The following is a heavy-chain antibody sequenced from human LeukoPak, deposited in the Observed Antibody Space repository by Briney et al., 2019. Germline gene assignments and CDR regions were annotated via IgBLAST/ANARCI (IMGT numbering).Heavy chain of an antibody. CDR2: ISSSGSTI. V-gene: IGHV3-11*04. D-gene: IGHD2-2*01. J-gene: IGHJ6*03. CDR1: GFTFSDYY. CDR3: ARTPNPAGRFPFYYYYYYYMDV. Sequence: PGGSLRLSCAASGFTFSDYYMSWIRQAPGKGLEWVSYISSSGSTIYYADSVKGRFTISRDNAKNSLYLQMNSLRAEDTAVYYCARTPNPAGRFPFYYYYYYYMDVWGKGTTVTISS.